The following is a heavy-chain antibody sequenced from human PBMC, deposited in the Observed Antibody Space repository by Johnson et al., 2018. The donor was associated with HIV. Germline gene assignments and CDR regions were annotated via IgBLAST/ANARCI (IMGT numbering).Heavy chain of an antibody. CDR2: IKSKTDGGTT. Sequence: VQLVESGGGLVKPGGSLRLSCAASGFTFSNAWMNWVRQAPGKGLEWVGRIKSKTDGGTTDYAAPVKGRFTLSRDDSKNSLYLQMNSLKTEDTAVYYCAREPHNFWSPDAFDIWGQGTMVTVSS. D-gene: IGHD3-3*01. CDR3: AREPHNFWSPDAFDI. CDR1: GFTFSNAW. V-gene: IGHV3-15*01. J-gene: IGHJ3*02.